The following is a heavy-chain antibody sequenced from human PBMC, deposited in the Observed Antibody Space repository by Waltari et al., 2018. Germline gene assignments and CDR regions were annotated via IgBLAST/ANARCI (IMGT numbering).Heavy chain of an antibody. Sequence: EVQLVASGGGLVHPGGSRRRSCAVSGFSFITSRMSWARQVLGEELACIARIKPDGSFTAYADSVKGRFTISRDNARNTLYLQMDSLRVDDTAIYYCVRSGFLDVWGQGTTVTVSS. CDR1: GFSFITSR. CDR2: IKPDGSFT. J-gene: IGHJ6*02. D-gene: IGHD3-10*01. V-gene: IGHV3-74*01. CDR3: VRSGFLDV.